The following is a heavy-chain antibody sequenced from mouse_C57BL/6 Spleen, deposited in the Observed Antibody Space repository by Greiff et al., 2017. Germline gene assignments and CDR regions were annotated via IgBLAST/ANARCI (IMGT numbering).Heavy chain of an antibody. Sequence: QVQLQQSGPGLVQPSQSLSITCTVSGFSLTSYGVHWVRQPPGKGLEWLGVIWSGGSTDYNAAFISRLSISKDNSKSQVFFKMNSLQADDTAIYYCVTPYYGYDGGYFDVWGTGTTVTVSS. CDR2: IWSGGST. CDR3: VTPYYGYDGGYFDV. D-gene: IGHD2-2*01. CDR1: GFSLTSYG. V-gene: IGHV2-4*01. J-gene: IGHJ1*03.